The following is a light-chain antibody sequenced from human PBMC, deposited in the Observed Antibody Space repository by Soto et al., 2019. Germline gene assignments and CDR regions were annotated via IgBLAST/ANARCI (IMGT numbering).Light chain of an antibody. CDR1: TRDIAGYNY. J-gene: IGLJ1*01. CDR2: QVT. Sequence: QSVLTQPASVSGSLGQSITISCTGTTRDIAGYNYISWYQQLPGKAPKLMIYQVTIRPSGISNRFSGSKPGNTASLTISGLQAEDEADYYCTSVSSSTSLYVFGTGTKVTVL. CDR3: TSVSSSTSLYV. V-gene: IGLV2-14*01.